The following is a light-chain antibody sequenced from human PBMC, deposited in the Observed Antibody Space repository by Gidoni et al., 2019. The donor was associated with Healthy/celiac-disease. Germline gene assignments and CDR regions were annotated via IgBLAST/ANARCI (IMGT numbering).Light chain of an antibody. Sequence: DIQMTQSPSSLSASVGDRVTITCQASQDISNYLNWYQQKPGKAPKLLIYDASNLETGGPSRCSGSGSGTDYTFTISSLQPEDIATYYCQQYDNLPPLTFGGGTKVEIK. J-gene: IGKJ4*01. CDR2: DAS. V-gene: IGKV1-33*01. CDR3: QQYDNLPPLT. CDR1: QDISNY.